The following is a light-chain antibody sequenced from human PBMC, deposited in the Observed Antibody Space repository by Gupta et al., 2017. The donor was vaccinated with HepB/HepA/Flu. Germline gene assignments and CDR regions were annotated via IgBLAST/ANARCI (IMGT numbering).Light chain of an antibody. CDR1: SSDIGIYNL. CDR2: EVT. J-gene: IGLJ3*02. V-gene: IGLV2-23*02. Sequence: QSALPQPAPVCGSPGQSLTLSCSGPSSDIGIYNLVSWYQQPPGKTPKLIIYEVTTRPSGISNRFSGSKSGNTASLTISGLQAEDEADYYCCSYTDFSPVLFGGGTKVTVL. CDR3: CSYTDFSPVL.